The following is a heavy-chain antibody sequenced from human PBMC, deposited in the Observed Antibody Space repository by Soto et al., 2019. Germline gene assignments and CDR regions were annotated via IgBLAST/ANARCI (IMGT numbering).Heavy chain of an antibody. CDR3: ARHLTVIERWLRYYYYMDV. Sequence: ESLKISCKGSGYSFTSYWIGWVRQMPGKGLEWMGIIYPGDSDTRYSPSFQGQVTISADKSISTAYLQWSSLKASDTAMYYCARHLTVIERWLRYYYYMDVWGKGTTVTVSS. V-gene: IGHV5-51*01. D-gene: IGHD3-22*01. CDR2: IYPGDSDT. J-gene: IGHJ6*03. CDR1: GYSFTSYW.